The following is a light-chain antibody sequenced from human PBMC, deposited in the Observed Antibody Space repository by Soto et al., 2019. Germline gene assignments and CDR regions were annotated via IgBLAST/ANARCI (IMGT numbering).Light chain of an antibody. CDR3: QTWGTVLYA. CDR2: LNSDGSH. Sequence: QSVLTQSPSASASLGASVKLTCTLSSGHSSYAIAWHQQQPEKGPRYLMKLNSDGSHSKGDGIPDRFSGSSSGAERYLTISSLQSEDEADYYCQTWGTVLYAFGTGTKLTVL. V-gene: IGLV4-69*01. CDR1: SGHSSYA. J-gene: IGLJ1*01.